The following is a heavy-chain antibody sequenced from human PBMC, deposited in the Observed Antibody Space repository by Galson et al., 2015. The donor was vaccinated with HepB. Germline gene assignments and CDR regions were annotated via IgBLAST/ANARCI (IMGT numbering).Heavy chain of an antibody. V-gene: IGHV1-18*01. CDR3: ARDFPFFLSTIFGVVRRADAFDI. Sequence: SVKVSCKASGYTFTSYGISWVRQAPGQGLEWMGWISAYNGNTNYAQKLQGRVTMTTDTSTSTAYMELRSLRSDDTAVYYCARDFPFFLSTIFGVVRRADAFDIWGQGTMVTVSS. D-gene: IGHD3-3*01. J-gene: IGHJ3*02. CDR2: ISAYNGNT. CDR1: GYTFTSYG.